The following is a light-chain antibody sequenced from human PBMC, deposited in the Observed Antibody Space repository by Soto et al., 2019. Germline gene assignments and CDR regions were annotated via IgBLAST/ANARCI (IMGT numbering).Light chain of an antibody. CDR1: QSVSRH. Sequence: EIGMTQSPATLFVSPGERATLSCRASQSVSRHLAWYPQKPGQAPRLLIYGASTRATGIPAGFSGSGSGTEFTLTISSLQSEDFAVYYCQQYNNWPLTFGGGTKVQIK. V-gene: IGKV3-15*01. CDR3: QQYNNWPLT. CDR2: GAS. J-gene: IGKJ4*01.